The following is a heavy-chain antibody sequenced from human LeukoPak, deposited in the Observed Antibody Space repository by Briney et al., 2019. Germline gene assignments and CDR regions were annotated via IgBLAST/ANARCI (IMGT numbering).Heavy chain of an antibody. J-gene: IGHJ5*02. CDR2: IYYSGST. CDR3: ARTCSSTSCYSTFDP. V-gene: IGHV4-31*03. CDR1: GGSISSGGYY. D-gene: IGHD2-2*01. Sequence: PSQTLSLTCTVSGGSISSGGYYWSWIRQHPGRGLEWIGYIYYSGSTYYNPSLKSRVTISVDTSKNQFSLKLSSVTAADTAVYYCARTCSSTSCYSTFDPWGQGTLVTVSS.